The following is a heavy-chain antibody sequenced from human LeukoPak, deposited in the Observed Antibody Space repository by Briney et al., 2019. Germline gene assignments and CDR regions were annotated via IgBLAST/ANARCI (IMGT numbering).Heavy chain of an antibody. J-gene: IGHJ6*03. CDR3: ARDRGDYYYYYMDV. V-gene: IGHV4-61*02. CDR2: IYTSGST. Sequence: PSETLSLTCTVSGGSIISATYYWGWIRQSPGKGLEWIGRIYTSGSTNYNPSLKSRVTMSVDTSKNQFSLKLSSVTAADTAVYYCARDRGDYYYYYMDVWGKGTTVTVSS. D-gene: IGHD3-10*01. CDR1: GGSIISATYY.